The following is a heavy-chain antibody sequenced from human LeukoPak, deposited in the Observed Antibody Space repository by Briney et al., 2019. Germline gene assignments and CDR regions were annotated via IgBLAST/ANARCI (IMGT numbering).Heavy chain of an antibody. CDR1: GASISSGGYF. D-gene: IGHD5-18*01. V-gene: IGHV4-31*03. Sequence: SQTLSLTCTVSGASISSGGYFWSWIRQHPGKGLEWIGYIYNSGSAYYNPSLKSRVIISVDTSKNQFSLKLSSVTAADTAVYYCARTGAYSYSFDPWGQGTLVTVSS. CDR2: IYNSGSA. CDR3: ARTGAYSYSFDP. J-gene: IGHJ5*02.